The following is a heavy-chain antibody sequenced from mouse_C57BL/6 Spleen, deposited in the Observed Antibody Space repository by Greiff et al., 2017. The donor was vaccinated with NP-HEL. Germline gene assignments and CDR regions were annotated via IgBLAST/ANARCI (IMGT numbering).Heavy chain of an antibody. J-gene: IGHJ2*01. Sequence: QVQLQQPGAELVMPGASVKLSCKASGYTFTSYWMHWVKQRPGQGLEWIGEIDPSASYTNYNQKFKGKSTLTVDKSSSTAYMQLSSLTSEDSAVYYCARFDYDGVDYWGQGTTLTVSS. V-gene: IGHV1-69*01. CDR3: ARFDYDGVDY. CDR1: GYTFTSYW. CDR2: IDPSASYT. D-gene: IGHD2-4*01.